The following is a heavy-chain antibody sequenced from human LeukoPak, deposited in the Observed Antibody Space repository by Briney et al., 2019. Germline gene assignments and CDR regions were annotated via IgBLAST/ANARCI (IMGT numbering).Heavy chain of an antibody. CDR3: AKDSSGSYSSYYYYYMDV. Sequence: SETLSLTCTVSGGSISSYYWSWIRQPAGKGLEWIGRIYTSGSTNYNPSLKSRVTMSVDTSKNQFSLKLSSVTAADTAVYYCAKDSSGSYSSYYYYYMDVWGKGTTVTVSS. CDR1: GGSISSYY. V-gene: IGHV4-4*07. CDR2: IYTSGST. J-gene: IGHJ6*03. D-gene: IGHD1-26*01.